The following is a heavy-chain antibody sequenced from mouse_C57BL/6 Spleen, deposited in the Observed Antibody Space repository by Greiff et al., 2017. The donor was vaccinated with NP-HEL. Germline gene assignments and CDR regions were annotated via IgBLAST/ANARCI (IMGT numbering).Heavy chain of an antibody. V-gene: IGHV3-1*01. CDR3: ARDSSYGWFAY. D-gene: IGHD1-1*01. CDR1: GYSITSGYD. J-gene: IGHJ3*01. Sequence: EVHLVESGPGMVKPSQSLSLTCTVTGYSITSGYDWHWIRHSPGNKLEWMGYIRYSGSTNYNQYLKSRISITHDTSKNHFFLKLDSVTTEDTATYYCARDSSYGWFAYWGQGTLVTVSA. CDR2: IRYSGST.